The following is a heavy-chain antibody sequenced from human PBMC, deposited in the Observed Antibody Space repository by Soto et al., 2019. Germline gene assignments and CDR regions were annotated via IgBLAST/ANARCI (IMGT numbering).Heavy chain of an antibody. J-gene: IGHJ5*02. D-gene: IGHD5-18*01. CDR2: IYYSGNT. CDR3: ARSPVDTSMIYWLDP. CDR1: GGSVSSGDYY. V-gene: IGHV4-61*08. Sequence: SETLSLTCTVSGGSVSSGDYYWSWIRQPPGKWLEWIGYIYYSGNTNYNPSLKSRVIISVDTSKNLFSLKLTSVTAADTAVYYCARSPVDTSMIYWLDPWGQGTLVTVYS.